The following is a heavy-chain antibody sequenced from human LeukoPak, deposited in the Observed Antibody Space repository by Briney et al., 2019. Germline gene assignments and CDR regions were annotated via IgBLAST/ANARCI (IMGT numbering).Heavy chain of an antibody. CDR3: ARALFDSRSYVPPRFDP. CDR2: IHHSGTT. J-gene: IGHJ5*02. D-gene: IGHD3-22*01. CDR1: GASINDYY. Sequence: SETLSLTCTVSGASINDYYWTWIRQSPGKELEGSMTIHHSGTTDYRPSLNSRLTTSVATSRNQFSLKLNSVTAADTAVYYCARALFDSRSYVPPRFDPWGPGTLVTVSA. V-gene: IGHV4-59*01.